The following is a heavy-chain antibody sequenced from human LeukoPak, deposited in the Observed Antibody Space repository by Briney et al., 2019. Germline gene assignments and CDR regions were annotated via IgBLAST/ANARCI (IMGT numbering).Heavy chain of an antibody. CDR3: ARDRTSFLFDP. Sequence: SETLSLTCTVSGGSISSYYWSWIRQPPGKGLEWIGYIYYSGSTNYNPSLKSRVTISVDTSKNQFSLKLSSVTAADTAVYYCARDRTSFLFDPWGQGTLVTVSS. J-gene: IGHJ5*02. CDR1: GGSISSYY. V-gene: IGHV4-59*01. D-gene: IGHD3-16*02. CDR2: IYYSGST.